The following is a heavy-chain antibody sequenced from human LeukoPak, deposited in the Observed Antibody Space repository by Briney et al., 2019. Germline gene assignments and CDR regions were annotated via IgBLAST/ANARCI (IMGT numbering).Heavy chain of an antibody. V-gene: IGHV3-23*01. D-gene: IGHD1-26*01. CDR3: AKDVRVGGGGMDV. CDR2: ISARGGNT. J-gene: IGHJ6*02. Sequence: GGSLRLSCAASGFTFSSYAMTWVRQAPGKGLEWVSLISARGGNTYYADSVKGRFTISRDNSKNTLSLQMNSLRAEDTAVYYCAKDVRVGGGGMDVWGQGTPVTVSS. CDR1: GFTFSSYA.